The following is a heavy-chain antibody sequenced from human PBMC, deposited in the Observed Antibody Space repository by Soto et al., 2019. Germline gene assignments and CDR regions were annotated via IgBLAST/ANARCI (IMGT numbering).Heavy chain of an antibody. CDR1: GGSMSSYY. CDR2: IYYIGST. Sequence: LSLTCTVSGGSMSSYYWSWFRQPPGKGLEWIGFIYYIGSTNYNPSLNNRLSISIDTSNNQFSLSLSSVTAADTAVYYCARESYYGSGATVVAYWGQGTLVTVSS. CDR3: ARESYYGSGATVVAY. V-gene: IGHV4-59*01. D-gene: IGHD3-10*01. J-gene: IGHJ4*02.